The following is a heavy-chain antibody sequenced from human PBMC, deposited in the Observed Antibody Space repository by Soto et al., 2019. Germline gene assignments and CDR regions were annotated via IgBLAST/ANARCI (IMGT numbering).Heavy chain of an antibody. Sequence: QVQLVQSGAEVKKPGASVKVSCRASGYTFTTYVTTWVRQPPGQGLEGRGWISAYNGNTKYEQKLQGRVTMTTDTSTSTAYMELRSLRSDDTAVYYCARDGYYYDSSGYDDFDYWGQGTLVTVSS. V-gene: IGHV1-18*01. CDR2: ISAYNGNT. CDR1: GYTFTTYV. J-gene: IGHJ4*02. CDR3: ARDGYYYDSSGYDDFDY. D-gene: IGHD3-22*01.